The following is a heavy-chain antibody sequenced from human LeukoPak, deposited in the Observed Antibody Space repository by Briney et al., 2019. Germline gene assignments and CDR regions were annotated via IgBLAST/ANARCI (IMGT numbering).Heavy chain of an antibody. V-gene: IGHV3-9*01. CDR3: ARVDYYDSSGHKHFDY. D-gene: IGHD3-22*01. J-gene: IGHJ4*02. CDR2: ISWNSGSI. Sequence: GGSLRLSCAASGFTFDDYAMHWVRQAPGKGLEWVSGISWNSGSIGYADSVKGRFTISRDNAKNSLYLQMNSLRAEDTAVYYCARVDYYDSSGHKHFDYWGQGTLVTVSS. CDR1: GFTFDDYA.